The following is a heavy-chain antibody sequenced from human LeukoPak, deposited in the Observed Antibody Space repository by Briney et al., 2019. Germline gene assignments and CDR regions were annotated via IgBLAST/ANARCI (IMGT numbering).Heavy chain of an antibody. V-gene: IGHV3-23*01. Sequence: PGGSLRLSCAASGFTFSSSAMSWVRQAPGKGLEWVSAISGSGGSTYYADSVKGRFTISRDNSKNTLYLQMNSLRAEDTAVYYCAKDLSFTSGWYGFDPWGQGTLVTVSS. D-gene: IGHD6-19*01. J-gene: IGHJ5*02. CDR1: GFTFSSSA. CDR3: AKDLSFTSGWYGFDP. CDR2: ISGSGGST.